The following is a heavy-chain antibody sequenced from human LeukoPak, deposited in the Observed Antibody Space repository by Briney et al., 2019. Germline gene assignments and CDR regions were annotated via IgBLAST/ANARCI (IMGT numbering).Heavy chain of an antibody. CDR3: ARWALKSAFDL. J-gene: IGHJ3*01. CDR1: GGSISSYY. Sequence: SETLSLTCTVSGGSISSYYWSWIRQPPGKGLEWVGQIYYRGTTNYNPSLKSRVTISIDTSKNQFSLKLNSVTAADTAVYYCARWALKSAFDLWGQGTTVTVSS. CDR2: IYYRGTT. V-gene: IGHV4-59*01.